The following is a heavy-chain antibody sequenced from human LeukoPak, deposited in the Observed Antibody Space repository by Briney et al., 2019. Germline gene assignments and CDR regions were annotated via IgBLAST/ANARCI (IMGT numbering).Heavy chain of an antibody. CDR2: INHSGST. CDR3: ARGHIVPKRGWFDP. J-gene: IGHJ5*02. D-gene: IGHD5-12*01. CDR1: GGSFSGYY. Sequence: SETLSLTCAVYGGSFSGYYWSWIRQPPGKGLEWIGEINHSGSTNYNPSLKSRVTISVDTSKNQFSLKLSSVTAADTAVYYCARGHIVPKRGWFDPWGQGTLVTVSS. V-gene: IGHV4-34*01.